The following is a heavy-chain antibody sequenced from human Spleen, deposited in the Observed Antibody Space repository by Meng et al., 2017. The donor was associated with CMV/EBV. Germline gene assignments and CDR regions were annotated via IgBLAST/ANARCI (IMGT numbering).Heavy chain of an antibody. CDR2: VSHDGRDK. V-gene: IGHV3-30*04. CDR1: GFTFSNYA. D-gene: IGHD2-2*01. Sequence: GESLKISCAASGFTFSNYAMHWVRQAPGKGLEWVALVSHDGRDKYYSDSVKGRFTISRDDSKNTLYLQMNSLRAEDTALYYCARDRGYCTTTNCWTYFDYWGQGALVTVSS. CDR3: ARDRGYCTTTNCWTYFDY. J-gene: IGHJ4*02.